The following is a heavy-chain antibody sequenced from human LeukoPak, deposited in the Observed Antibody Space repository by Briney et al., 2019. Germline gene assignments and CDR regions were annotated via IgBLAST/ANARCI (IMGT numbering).Heavy chain of an antibody. CDR1: GFTVSSNY. J-gene: IGHJ4*02. V-gene: IGHV3-53*01. D-gene: IGHD5-12*01. CDR2: IYSGGST. CDR3: ARGGGYSGYDNFDY. Sequence: GGSLRLSCAASGFTVSSNYMSWVRQAPGKGLEWVSVIYSGGSTYYAASVKGLFTISRDNSKNTLYLQMNSLRAEDTAVYYCARGGGYSGYDNFDYWGQGTLVTVSS.